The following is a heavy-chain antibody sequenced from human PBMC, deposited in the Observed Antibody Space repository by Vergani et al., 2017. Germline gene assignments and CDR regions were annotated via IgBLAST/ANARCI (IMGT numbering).Heavy chain of an antibody. J-gene: IGHJ4*02. CDR2: VEDSGYF. CDR1: GGSLSGYY. V-gene: IGHV4-59*01. CDR3: VRSIVSRNPPDYFDS. Sequence: QVQLQESGPGLVRPSETLSLTCTVSGGSLSGYYWNWIRQTPGGGLEWIGYVEDSGYFNYNPSLKTRVSMSSDTCNNQFSLMLGSVTVADTAVYYCVRSIVSRNPPDYFDSWGEGRVVGVCS. D-gene: IGHD1-14*01.